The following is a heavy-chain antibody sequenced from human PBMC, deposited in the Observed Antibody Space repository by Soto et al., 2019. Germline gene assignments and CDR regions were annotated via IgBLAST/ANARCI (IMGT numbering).Heavy chain of an antibody. CDR2: INAGNGNT. Sequence: VASVKVSCKASGYTFTSYAMHWVRQAPGQRLEWMGWINAGNGNTKYSQKFQGRVTITRDTSASTAYMELSSLRSEDTAVYYCARKYCGGDCYSYYYGMDVWGQGTTVTVSS. D-gene: IGHD2-21*02. CDR3: ARKYCGGDCYSYYYGMDV. CDR1: GYTFTSYA. J-gene: IGHJ6*02. V-gene: IGHV1-3*01.